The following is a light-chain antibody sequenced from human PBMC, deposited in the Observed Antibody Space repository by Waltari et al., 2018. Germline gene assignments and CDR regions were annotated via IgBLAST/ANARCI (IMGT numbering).Light chain of an antibody. J-gene: IGLJ2*01. CDR2: DVT. CDR1: NSDVGGYDY. CDR3: SSYAGGNNLL. Sequence: QSITISCSGTNSDVGGYDYVSWYQHHPGKAPKLIIYDVTKGPSGVSNRFSGSKSGNTASLTISGLQAEDEADYYCSSYAGGNNLLFGGGTKVTVL. V-gene: IGLV2-23*02.